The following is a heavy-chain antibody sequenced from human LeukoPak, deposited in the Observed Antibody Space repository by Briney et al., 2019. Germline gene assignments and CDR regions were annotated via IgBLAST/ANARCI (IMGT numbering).Heavy chain of an antibody. V-gene: IGHV3-74*01. CDR2: INSDGSTI. CDR1: GFTFSTSW. Sequence: GGSLRLSCAASGFTFSTSWMHWVRQAPGKGLVWVSRINSDGSTINYADSVKGRFTISRDNAKNTLYLQMNSLRAEDTAVYYCASGLIPTGDTRTNYWGQGTLVTVSS. D-gene: IGHD3-16*01. CDR3: ASGLIPTGDTRTNY. J-gene: IGHJ4*02.